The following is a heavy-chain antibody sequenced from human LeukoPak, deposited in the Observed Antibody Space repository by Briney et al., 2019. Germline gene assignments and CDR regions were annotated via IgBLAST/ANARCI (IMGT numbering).Heavy chain of an antibody. J-gene: IGHJ4*02. CDR1: GFTFSNYG. CDR2: IRYDGSER. V-gene: IGHV3-30*02. Sequence: GGSLRLSCAASGFTFSNYGMHWVRQAPGKGLEWVAFIRYDGSERYYADSVKGRITISRDNSKNTLYVQMNSLRAEDTAVYYCAKGKDYYLDYWGQGTLVTVSS. CDR3: AKGKDYYLDY. D-gene: IGHD3-10*01.